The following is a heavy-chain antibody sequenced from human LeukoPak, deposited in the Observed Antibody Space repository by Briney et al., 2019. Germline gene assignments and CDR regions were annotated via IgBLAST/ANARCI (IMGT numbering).Heavy chain of an antibody. CDR2: ISSSSSYI. Sequence: PGGSLRLSCAAAGFTFSDYYMNWVRQAPGKGLEWVSSISSSSSYIYYADSVKGRFTISRDNAKNSLYLQMNSLRAEDTAVYYCARDGDSSGWYGMDAWGQGTTVTVSS. CDR1: GFTFSDYY. J-gene: IGHJ6*02. CDR3: ARDGDSSGWYGMDA. D-gene: IGHD6-19*01. V-gene: IGHV3-21*01.